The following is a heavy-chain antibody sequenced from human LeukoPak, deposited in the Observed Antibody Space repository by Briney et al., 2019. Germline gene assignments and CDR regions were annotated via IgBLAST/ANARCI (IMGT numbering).Heavy chain of an antibody. D-gene: IGHD1-26*01. CDR3: ARFKGGTGFDY. V-gene: IGHV4-39*01. Sequence: PSETLSLTCAVCVGSMNTATFDWGWIRQAPGRDFEWIATISSDGTAYYNPSLMSRVTISIDTSMNQFSLDLTSVTAADTGLFYCARFKGGTGFDYWGQGILVIVSS. J-gene: IGHJ4*02. CDR1: VGSMNTATFD. CDR2: ISSDGTA.